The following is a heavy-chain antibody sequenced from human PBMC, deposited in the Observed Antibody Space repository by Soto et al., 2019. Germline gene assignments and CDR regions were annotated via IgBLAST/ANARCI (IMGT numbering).Heavy chain of an antibody. J-gene: IGHJ4*02. Sequence: GASVKVSCKASGYTFTSYGISWVRQAPGQGLEWMGWISAYNGNTNYAQKLQGRVTITRDTSASTAYMELSSLRSEDTAVYYCASRGSQGPFDYWGQGTLVTVSS. CDR1: GYTFTSYG. V-gene: IGHV1-18*01. CDR2: ISAYNGNT. CDR3: ASRGSQGPFDY. D-gene: IGHD1-26*01.